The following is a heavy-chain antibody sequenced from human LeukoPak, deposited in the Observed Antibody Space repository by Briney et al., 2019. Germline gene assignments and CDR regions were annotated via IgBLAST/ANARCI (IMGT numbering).Heavy chain of an antibody. CDR2: IRLDGSNI. D-gene: IGHD4-17*01. CDR3: ARDRGKGAYADY. Sequence: GGSLRLSCAASGFTFSSYGMHWVRQAPGKGLEWVAVIRLDGSNIYYADSVKGRFTISRDNSKNTLYLQVDSLRAEDTAVYYCARDRGKGAYADYWGQGTLVTVSS. CDR1: GFTFSSYG. V-gene: IGHV3-33*08. J-gene: IGHJ4*02.